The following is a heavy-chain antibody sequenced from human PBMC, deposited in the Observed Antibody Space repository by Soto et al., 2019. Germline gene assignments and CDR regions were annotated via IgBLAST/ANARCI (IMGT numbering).Heavy chain of an antibody. CDR1: GGSFSGYY. Sequence: QVQLQQWGAGLLKPSETLSLTCAVYGGSFSGYYWSWIRQPPGRGLEWIGEINHSGSTNYNPSLKSRVTTSVDTSKNQFSLKLSSVTAADTAVYYCARGVMQQLVRLSWFDPWGQGTLVTVSS. D-gene: IGHD6-13*01. V-gene: IGHV4-34*01. J-gene: IGHJ5*02. CDR2: INHSGST. CDR3: ARGVMQQLVRLSWFDP.